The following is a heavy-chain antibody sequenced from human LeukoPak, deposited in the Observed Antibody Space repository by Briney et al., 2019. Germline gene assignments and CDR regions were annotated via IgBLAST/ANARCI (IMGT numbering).Heavy chain of an antibody. D-gene: IGHD5-12*01. CDR3: ARDTPEYGGYPPTFDY. CDR1: GFTFSSYW. V-gene: IGHV3-7*01. J-gene: IGHJ4*02. CDR2: IKQDGSEK. Sequence: GGSLRLSCAASGFTFSSYWMSWVRQAPGKGLEWVADIKQDGSEKYYVDSVKGRFTISRDNAKNSLYLQMNSLRAEDTAVYYCARDTPEYGGYPPTFDYWGQGTLVTVSS.